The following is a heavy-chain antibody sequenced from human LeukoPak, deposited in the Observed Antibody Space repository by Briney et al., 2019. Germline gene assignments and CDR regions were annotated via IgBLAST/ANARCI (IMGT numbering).Heavy chain of an antibody. Sequence: ASVKVSCKASGGTFSSYAISWVRQAPGQGLEWMGWISAYNGNTNYAQKLQGRVTMTTDTSTSTAYMELRSLRSDDTAVYYCARAARWLPYFDYWGQGTLVTVSS. CDR3: ARAARWLPYFDY. V-gene: IGHV1-18*01. J-gene: IGHJ4*02. CDR1: GGTFSSYA. CDR2: ISAYNGNT. D-gene: IGHD5-24*01.